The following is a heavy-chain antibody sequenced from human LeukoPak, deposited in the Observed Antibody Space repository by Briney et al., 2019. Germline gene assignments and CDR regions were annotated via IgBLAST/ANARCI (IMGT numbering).Heavy chain of an antibody. CDR1: GFTFSSFA. CDR3: AKDIEVRGVIITAYPDY. J-gene: IGHJ4*02. V-gene: IGHV3-23*01. CDR2: ISDNSGNT. D-gene: IGHD3-10*01. Sequence: QAAGSLRLSCAASGFTFSSFAMSWVRQAPGQGLEWVSAISDNSGNTYYADSVKGRFTISRDNSKNTLYLQMNSLRGEDTAVYYCAKDIEVRGVIITAYPDYWGQGTLVTVSS.